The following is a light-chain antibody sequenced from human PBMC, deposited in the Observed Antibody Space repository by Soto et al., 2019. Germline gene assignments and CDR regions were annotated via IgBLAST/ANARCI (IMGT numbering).Light chain of an antibody. CDR3: QQYGNLPLT. CDR1: QDINIY. Sequence: DIQMTQSPTSLSAFVGDRVTITCQASQDINIYLNWYQQKPGKAPKLLINDASNLATGVPSRFSGSRSETNFTFSISRLQPEDMATYYCQQYGNLPLTFGGGTKVEI. V-gene: IGKV1-33*01. CDR2: DAS. J-gene: IGKJ4*01.